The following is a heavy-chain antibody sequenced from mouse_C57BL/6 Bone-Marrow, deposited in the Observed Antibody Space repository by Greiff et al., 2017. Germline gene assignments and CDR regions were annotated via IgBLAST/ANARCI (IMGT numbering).Heavy chain of an antibody. CDR2: ISNLAYSI. Sequence: EVNVVESGGGLVQPGGSLKLSCAASGFTFSDYGMAWVRQAPRKGPAWVAFISNLAYSIYYADTVTGRFTISRANAKNTLYLEMSSLRSEDTAMFYCARWDYYAMDYWGQGTSVTVSS. V-gene: IGHV5-15*01. CDR1: GFTFSDYG. CDR3: ARWDYYAMDY. J-gene: IGHJ4*01.